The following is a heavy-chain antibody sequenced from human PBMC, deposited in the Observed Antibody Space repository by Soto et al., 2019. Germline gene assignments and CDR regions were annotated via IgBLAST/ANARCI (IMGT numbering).Heavy chain of an antibody. CDR2: ISTYNGDT. CDR1: GYTFTRSG. Sequence: ASVKVSCKASGYTFTRSGISWVRQAPGQGLEWMGWISTYNGDTNYAQTFQGRVTMTTDTSTSTVHMEVRSLRSDDTAVYYCAREGVAPYYYYGMDVRGQRTPVTVSS. J-gene: IGHJ6*02. V-gene: IGHV1-18*01. CDR3: AREGVAPYYYYGMDV. D-gene: IGHD5-12*01.